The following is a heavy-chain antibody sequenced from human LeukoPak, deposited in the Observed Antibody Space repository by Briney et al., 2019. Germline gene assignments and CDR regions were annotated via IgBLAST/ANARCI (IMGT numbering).Heavy chain of an antibody. D-gene: IGHD6-13*01. CDR1: GFTFSSYW. J-gene: IGHJ4*02. Sequence: PGGSLRLSCAASGFTFSSYWMHWVRQAPGKGLVWVSRINSDGRSTSYADSVKGRFTISRDNSKNTLYLQMNSLRAEDTAVYYCAKDLTRITPIAAAGDFDYWGQGTLVTVSS. CDR2: INSDGRST. V-gene: IGHV3-74*01. CDR3: AKDLTRITPIAAAGDFDY.